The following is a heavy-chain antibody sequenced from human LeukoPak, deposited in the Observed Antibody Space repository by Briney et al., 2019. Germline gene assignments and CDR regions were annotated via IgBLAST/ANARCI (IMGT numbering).Heavy chain of an antibody. J-gene: IGHJ6*03. V-gene: IGHV4-39*07. CDR1: GASVKSSEYY. CDR2: IYSSGST. CDR3: ARGEWSYYYYYMDV. Sequence: SETLSLTCSVSGASVKSSEYYWAWVRQAPGKGLEWIGNIYSSGSTFYHPSLKSRVTISVDTSNNQFSLKLSSVTAADTAVYYCARGEWSYYYYYMDVWGKGTTVTVSS. D-gene: IGHD3-3*01.